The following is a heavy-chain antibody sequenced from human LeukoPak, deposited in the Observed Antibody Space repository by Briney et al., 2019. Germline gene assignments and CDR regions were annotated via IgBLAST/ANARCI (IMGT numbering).Heavy chain of an antibody. CDR2: IYHSGST. CDR3: ATIQLWPS. Sequence: PSETLSLTCTVSGYSISSGYYWGWIRQPPGQGLEWIGSIYHSGSTYYNPSLKSRVTISVGTSKNQFPLKLSSVTAADTAVYYCATIQLWPSWGQGTLVTVSS. J-gene: IGHJ5*02. CDR1: GYSISSGYY. V-gene: IGHV4-38-2*02. D-gene: IGHD5-18*01.